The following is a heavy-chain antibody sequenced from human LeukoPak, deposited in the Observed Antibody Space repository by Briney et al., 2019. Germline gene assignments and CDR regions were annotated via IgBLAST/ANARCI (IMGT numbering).Heavy chain of an antibody. CDR1: GGSISSYY. D-gene: IGHD2-15*01. CDR2: IYYSGST. CDR3: ARVSYCSGGSCPNYYYYMDV. J-gene: IGHJ6*03. Sequence: SETLSLTCTVSGGSISSYYWSWIRQPPGKGLEWIGYIYYSGSTNYNPSLKSRVTISVDTSKNQFSLKLSSVTAVDTAVYYCARVSYCSGGSCPNYYYYMDVWGKGTTVTISS. V-gene: IGHV4-59*01.